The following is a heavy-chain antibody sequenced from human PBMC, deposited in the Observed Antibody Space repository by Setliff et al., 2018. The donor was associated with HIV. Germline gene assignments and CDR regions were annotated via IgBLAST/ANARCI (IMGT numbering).Heavy chain of an antibody. Sequence: ASVKVSCKASGYTFKSNDINWVRQATGQGLEWMGWMNPNSGNTGYAQKFQGRVTMTRDTSISTAYMELSSLRSDDTAVYYCARGAWYSSENPYDPWGQGTLVTVSS. J-gene: IGHJ5*02. CDR3: ARGAWYSSENPYDP. D-gene: IGHD6-19*01. CDR1: GYTFKSND. V-gene: IGHV1-8*02. CDR2: MNPNSGNT.